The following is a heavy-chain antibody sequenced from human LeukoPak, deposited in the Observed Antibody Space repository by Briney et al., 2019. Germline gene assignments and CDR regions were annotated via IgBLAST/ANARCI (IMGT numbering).Heavy chain of an antibody. CDR2: IFYTGST. CDR3: ARLNKPGWFDP. D-gene: IGHD1-14*01. Sequence: PSETLSLTCTVSGGSISSSNYYWAWIRQPPGKGLEWIGNIFYTGSTYYNPSLKSRVTISVATSKNQFSMKLSSVTAADTAVYYCARLNKPGWFDPWGQGTLVTVSS. J-gene: IGHJ5*02. CDR1: GGSISSSNYY. V-gene: IGHV4-39*01.